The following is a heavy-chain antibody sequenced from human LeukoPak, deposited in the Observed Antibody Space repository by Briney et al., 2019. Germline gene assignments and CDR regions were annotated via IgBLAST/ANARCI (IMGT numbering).Heavy chain of an antibody. J-gene: IGHJ6*03. Sequence: GGSLRLSCTASGFTFSSYSMNWVRQAPGKAMEWVSSITRSGTYIFYADSVKGRFTISRDNSKNSLYLQMDSLGPEDTAVYCARDPYSGSYGNEYYYYMDVWGKGTTVTISS. D-gene: IGHD1-26*01. CDR2: ITRSGTYI. CDR1: GFTFSSYS. V-gene: IGHV3-21*01. CDR3: ARDPYSGSYGNEYYYYMDV.